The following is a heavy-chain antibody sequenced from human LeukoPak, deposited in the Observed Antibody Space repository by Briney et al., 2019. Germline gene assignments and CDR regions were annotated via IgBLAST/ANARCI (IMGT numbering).Heavy chain of an antibody. D-gene: IGHD4-17*01. Sequence: PSETLSLTCTVSGYSISSGYYWGWIRQPPGKGLEWIGSIYHSGSTYYNPSLKSRVTISVDTSKNQFSLKLSSVTAADTAVYYCARDLTTVTGGGFDYWGQGTLVTVSS. CDR2: IYHSGST. CDR1: GYSISSGYY. V-gene: IGHV4-38-2*02. CDR3: ARDLTTVTGGGFDY. J-gene: IGHJ4*02.